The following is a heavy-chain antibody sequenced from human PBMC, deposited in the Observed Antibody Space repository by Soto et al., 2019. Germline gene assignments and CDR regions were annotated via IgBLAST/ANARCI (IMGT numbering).Heavy chain of an antibody. CDR3: ARDLNWGIDY. CDR2: ISGTYAM. CDR1: GFTFSSFS. V-gene: IGHV3-48*02. J-gene: IGHJ4*02. Sequence: GGSLRLSCAASGFTFSSFSMNWVRQAPGKGLEWVSYISGTYAMYYADSVKGRFTISRDNAKNSVYLQMNSLRDEDTAIYYCARDLNWGIDYWGQGALVTVSS. D-gene: IGHD7-27*01.